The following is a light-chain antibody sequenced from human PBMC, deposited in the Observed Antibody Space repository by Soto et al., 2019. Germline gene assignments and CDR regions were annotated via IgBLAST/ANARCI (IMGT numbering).Light chain of an antibody. Sequence: QSVLTQPPSVSGAPGQRVTISCTGSSSNIGAGYDVHWYQQLPGTAPKLLIYGNSNRPSGVPDRFSGSKSGTSASLAITGLQAGDEADYYCQSYDSRLSVGGFGGRTKVTVL. CDR2: GNS. CDR3: QSYDSRLSVGG. CDR1: SSNIGAGYD. J-gene: IGLJ2*01. V-gene: IGLV1-40*01.